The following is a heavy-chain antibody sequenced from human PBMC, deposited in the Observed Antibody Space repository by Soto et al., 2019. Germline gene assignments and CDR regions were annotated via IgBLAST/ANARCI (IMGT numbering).Heavy chain of an antibody. J-gene: IGHJ2*01. CDR1: GFTFSSYW. Sequence: GGSLRLSCAASGFTFSSYWMSWVRQAPGKGLEWVANIKQDGSEKYYVDSVKGRFTISRDNAKNSLYLQMNSLRAKDTAVYYCAKDESRRNRRYFDLWGRGTLVTVSS. CDR2: IKQDGSEK. V-gene: IGHV3-7*03. CDR3: AKDESRRNRRYFDL. D-gene: IGHD4-4*01.